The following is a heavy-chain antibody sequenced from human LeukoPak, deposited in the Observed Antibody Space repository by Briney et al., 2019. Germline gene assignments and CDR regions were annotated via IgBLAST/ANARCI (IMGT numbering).Heavy chain of an antibody. Sequence: SETLSLTCTVSGGSISSYYGSSIRQPPGKGLEWIGYIYYSGSTNYNPSLKSRVTISVDTSKNQFSLKLSSVTAADTAVYYCARDLVGAFDYWGQGTLVTVSS. CDR3: ARDLVGAFDY. J-gene: IGHJ4*02. V-gene: IGHV4-59*01. CDR1: GGSISSYY. CDR2: IYYSGST. D-gene: IGHD1-26*01.